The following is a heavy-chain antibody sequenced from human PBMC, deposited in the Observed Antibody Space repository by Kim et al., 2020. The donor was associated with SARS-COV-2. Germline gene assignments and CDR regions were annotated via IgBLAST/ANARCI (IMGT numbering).Heavy chain of an antibody. CDR2: IYYSGST. V-gene: IGHV4-39*01. Sequence: SETLSLTCTVSGGSISSSSYYWGWIRQPPGKGLEWIGSIYYSGSTYYNPSLKSRVTISVHTSKNQFSLKLSSVTAADTAVYYCARQGSVVPAAILPQIFDYWGQGTLVTVSS. CDR1: GGSISSSSYY. CDR3: ARQGSVVPAAILPQIFDY. J-gene: IGHJ4*02. D-gene: IGHD2-2*01.